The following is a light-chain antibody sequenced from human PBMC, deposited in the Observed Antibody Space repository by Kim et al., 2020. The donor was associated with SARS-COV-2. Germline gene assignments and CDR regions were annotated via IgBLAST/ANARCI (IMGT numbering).Light chain of an antibody. J-gene: IGLJ3*02. CDR2: RDA. CDR3: QVWDSSTWV. V-gene: IGLV3-9*01. CDR1: NIGGKN. Sequence: VALGQTARITCGGNNIGGKNVHWYQQKPGQAPVLVIYRDANRPSGIPERFSGSTSGNTATLTISRAQAADEADYYCQVWDSSTWVFGGGTQLTVL.